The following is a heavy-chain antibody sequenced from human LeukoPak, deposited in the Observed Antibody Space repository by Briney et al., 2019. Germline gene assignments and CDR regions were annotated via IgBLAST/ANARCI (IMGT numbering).Heavy chain of an antibody. CDR3: ARTTVTGDYDWFDP. CDR2: ISSSGRTI. J-gene: IGHJ5*02. D-gene: IGHD4-17*01. Sequence: GGSLRLSCPGAGFSFSDYCMSWIRQAPGKGLEWVSCISSSGRTIYYADSVKGRFTISRDNAKNSLYLQMNSLRAEDTAVYYCARTTVTGDYDWFDPWGQGTLVTVSS. V-gene: IGHV3-11*04. CDR1: GFSFSDYC.